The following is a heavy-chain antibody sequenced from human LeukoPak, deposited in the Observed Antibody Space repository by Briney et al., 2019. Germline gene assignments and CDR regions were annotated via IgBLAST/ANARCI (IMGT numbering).Heavy chain of an antibody. CDR2: ISGNGGSA. CDR1: GFTFSSYA. V-gene: IGHV3-23*01. CDR3: VYFPTATPGYKYYYYGVDV. J-gene: IGHJ6*02. Sequence: GGSLRLSCAASGFTFSSYAMSWVRQAPGKGLEWVSSISGNGGSAYYADSVKGRFTISRDNSENTLLLQMNSLRAEDAAVYYCVYFPTATPGYKYYYYGVDVWGQGTTVTVSS. D-gene: IGHD4-17*01.